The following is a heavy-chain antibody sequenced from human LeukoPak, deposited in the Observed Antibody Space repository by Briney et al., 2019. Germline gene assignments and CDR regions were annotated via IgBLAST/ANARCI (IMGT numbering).Heavy chain of an antibody. V-gene: IGHV3-11*04. CDR3: ARAQMATISLFDY. CDR2: ISSSGSTI. CDR1: GFTFSDYY. Sequence: GGSLRLSCAASGFTFSDYYMSWIRQAPGKGLEWVSYISSSGSTIYYADSVKGRFTISRDNAKNSLYLQMNSLRAEDTAVYYCARAQMATISLFDYWGQGTLVTVSS. J-gene: IGHJ4*02. D-gene: IGHD5-24*01.